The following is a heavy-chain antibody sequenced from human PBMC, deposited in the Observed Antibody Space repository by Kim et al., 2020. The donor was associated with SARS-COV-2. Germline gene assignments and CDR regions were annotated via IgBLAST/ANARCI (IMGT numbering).Heavy chain of an antibody. J-gene: IGHJ4*02. D-gene: IGHD3-22*01. V-gene: IGHV3-33*01. CDR3: ARGESGDYYDSSGYDY. CDR1: GFTFSSYG. CDR2: IWYDGSNK. Sequence: GGSLRLSCAASGFTFSSYGMHWVRQAPGKGLEWVAVIWYDGSNKYYADSVKGRFTISRDNSKNTLYLQMNSLRAEDTAVYYCARGESGDYYDSSGYDYWGQGTLVTVSS.